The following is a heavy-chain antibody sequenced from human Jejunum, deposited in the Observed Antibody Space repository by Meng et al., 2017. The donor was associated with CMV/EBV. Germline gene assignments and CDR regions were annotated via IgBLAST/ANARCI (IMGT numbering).Heavy chain of an antibody. Sequence: QVQLVESXXGXVQPGXXLXXXCAASGFTFSNYGMHWVRQTPGKGLEWVAFIRFDETDKYYADSMKGRITISRDNSKNTLSLQMSSLRVEDTAVYLCVRDMIVPGRGLGYWGQGTLVTVSS. J-gene: IGHJ4*02. CDR1: GFTFSNYG. CDR3: VRDMIVPGRGLGY. V-gene: IGHV3-30*02. CDR2: IRFDETDK. D-gene: IGHD3-22*01.